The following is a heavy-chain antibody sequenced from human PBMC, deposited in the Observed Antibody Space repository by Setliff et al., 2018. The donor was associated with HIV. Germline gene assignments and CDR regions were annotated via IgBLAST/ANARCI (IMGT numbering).Heavy chain of an antibody. V-gene: IGHV1-18*01. D-gene: IGHD5-12*01. Sequence: ASVKVSCKASGYKFGFYGISWVRQAPGQGLEWMGWVNEDNGDRNFAPSVQGRIALTTDTSTNTAYMELTNLRSDDTALYFCVRDEKRAAGGSMYYFDYWGQGTLVTVSS. CDR1: GYKFGFYG. CDR2: VNEDNGDR. J-gene: IGHJ4*02. CDR3: VRDEKRAAGGSMYYFDY.